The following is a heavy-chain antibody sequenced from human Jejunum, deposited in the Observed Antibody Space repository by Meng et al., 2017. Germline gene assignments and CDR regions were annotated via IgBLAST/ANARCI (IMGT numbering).Heavy chain of an antibody. V-gene: IGHV2-5*02. J-gene: IGHJ5*02. D-gene: IGHD6-13*01. CDR1: GFSLSTSGVG. CDR3: AHRLAYSTNYNVGWFDP. Sequence: TLKATGLRLVKPHQTLSRTCTFSGFSLSTSGVGVGWLRQPPGKALECLALIYWDDDKRYTPSLKNRLTITKDTSKNQVVLTMTNMDPVDTATYYCAHRLAYSTNYNVGWFDPWGQGTLVTVSS. CDR2: IYWDDDK.